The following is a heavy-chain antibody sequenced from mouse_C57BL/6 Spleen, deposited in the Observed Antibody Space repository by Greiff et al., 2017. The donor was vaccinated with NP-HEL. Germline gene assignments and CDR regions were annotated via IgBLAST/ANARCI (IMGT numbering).Heavy chain of an antibody. Sequence: QVQLQQPGAELVKPGASVKLSFKASGYTFTSYWMHWVKQRPGQGLEWIGQIYPGDGDTNYNGKFKGKATLTADKSSSTAYMQLSSLTSEDSAVYFCARVYDGYYRYFDVWGTGTTVTVSS. CDR1: GYTFTSYW. V-gene: IGHV1-80*01. J-gene: IGHJ1*03. CDR3: ARVYDGYYRYFDV. D-gene: IGHD2-3*01. CDR2: IYPGDGDT.